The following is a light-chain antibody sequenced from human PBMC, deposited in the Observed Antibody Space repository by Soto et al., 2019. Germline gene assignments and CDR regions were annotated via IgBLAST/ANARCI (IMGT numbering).Light chain of an antibody. CDR3: CSYAGSSTYV. Sequence: QSALTQPASVSGSPGQSITISCTGTSSDFGSYNLVSWYQQHPGKAPKLMIYEDSKRPSGVSNRFSGSKSGNTASLTISGLQAEDDADYDCCSYAGSSTYVFGTGTKLTVL. CDR1: SSDFGSYNL. CDR2: EDS. J-gene: IGLJ1*01. V-gene: IGLV2-23*01.